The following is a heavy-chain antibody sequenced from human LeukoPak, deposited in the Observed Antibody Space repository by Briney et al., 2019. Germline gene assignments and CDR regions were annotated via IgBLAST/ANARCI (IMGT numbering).Heavy chain of an antibody. Sequence: PSETLSLTCSVSGVSVSDGRYYCTWIRQHPGKGLEWSVYKYYSGSAKYNPSLKSRLTISIYTSKNQCSLHLSSVTAADTATYYCATPSCSSISCLDVFNMWGQGTRVTVSS. CDR3: ATPSCSSISCLDVFNM. J-gene: IGHJ3*02. CDR1: GVSVSDGRYY. V-gene: IGHV4-31*03. D-gene: IGHD2-2*01. CDR2: KYYSGSA.